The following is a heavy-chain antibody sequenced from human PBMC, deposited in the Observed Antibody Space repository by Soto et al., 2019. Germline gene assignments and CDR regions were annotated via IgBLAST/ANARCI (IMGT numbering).Heavy chain of an antibody. CDR1: GFTFSSYS. J-gene: IGHJ6*02. CDR3: ARDRTPFGNDYYYHGMDV. Sequence: PGGSLRLSCAASGFTFSSYSMNWVRQAPGKGLEWVSSISSSSSYIYYADSVKGRFTISRDNAKNSLYLQMNSLRAEDTAVYYCARDRTPFGNDYYYHGMDVWGQGTTVTVSS. CDR2: ISSSSSYI. V-gene: IGHV3-21*01. D-gene: IGHD3-10*01.